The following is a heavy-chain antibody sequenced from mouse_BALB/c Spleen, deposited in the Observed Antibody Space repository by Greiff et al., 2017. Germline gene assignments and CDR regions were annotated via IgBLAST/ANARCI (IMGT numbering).Heavy chain of an antibody. D-gene: IGHD1-1*01. J-gene: IGHJ3*01. CDR1: GYAFSSSW. CDR3: ARPYYYGSSSFAY. CDR2: IYPGDGDT. Sequence: VQLQQSGPELVKPGASVKISCKASGYAFSSSWMNWVKQRPGQGLEWVGRIYPGDGDTNYNGKFKGKATLTADKSSSTAYMQLSSLTSVDSAVYFCARPYYYGSSSFAYWGQGTLVTVSA. V-gene: IGHV1-82*01.